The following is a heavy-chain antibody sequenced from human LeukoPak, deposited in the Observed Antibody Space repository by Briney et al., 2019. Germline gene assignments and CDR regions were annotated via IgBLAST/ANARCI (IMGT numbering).Heavy chain of an antibody. CDR3: ARRANSGFDAFDI. Sequence: PSETLSLTCTVSGGSISSYYLNWIRQPPGKGLEWIGNIYNSGSTNYNPSLKSRVTISVDTSKNQFSLKLSSVTAADTAVYYCARRANSGFDAFDIWGQGTMVTVSS. V-gene: IGHV4-59*01. CDR1: GGSISSYY. CDR2: IYNSGST. J-gene: IGHJ3*02. D-gene: IGHD3-22*01.